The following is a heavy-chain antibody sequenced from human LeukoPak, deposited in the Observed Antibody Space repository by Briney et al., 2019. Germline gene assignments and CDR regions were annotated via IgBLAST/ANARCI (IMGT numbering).Heavy chain of an antibody. CDR1: GFTFDDYG. V-gene: IGHV3-20*04. Sequence: GGSLRLSCAASGFTFDDYGMSWVRQVPGKGLEWVSGLNWNGGITAYADSVKGRFTISRDNAKNSLYLQMNSLKAEDTALYYCARVVPTTVTASFFMDVWGKGTTVTVSS. D-gene: IGHD4-11*01. J-gene: IGHJ6*03. CDR3: ARVVPTTVTASFFMDV. CDR2: LNWNGGIT.